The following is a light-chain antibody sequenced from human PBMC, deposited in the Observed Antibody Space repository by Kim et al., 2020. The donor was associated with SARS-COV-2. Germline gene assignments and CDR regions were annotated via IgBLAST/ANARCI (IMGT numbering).Light chain of an antibody. J-gene: IGLJ2*01. V-gene: IGLV1-51*01. CDR2: DNN. CDR3: GAWDRSLSVVL. Sequence: QSVLTQPPSISAAPGQMVTISCSGSTSNIGKNYVSWYQQLPGTPPRLLIFDNNRRPSGIPDRFSGSKSGTSATLGITGLQTGDEASYYCGAWDRSLSVVLFGGGTQLTVL. CDR1: TSNIGKNY.